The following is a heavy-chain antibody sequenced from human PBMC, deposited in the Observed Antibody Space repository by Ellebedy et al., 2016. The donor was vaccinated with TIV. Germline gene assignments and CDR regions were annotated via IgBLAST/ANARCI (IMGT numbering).Heavy chain of an antibody. D-gene: IGHD1-1*01. J-gene: IGHJ4*02. CDR3: ARGLYGTIGTGFDY. Sequence: SVKVSCXASGGTFSSYAISWVRQAPGQGLEWMGGIIPIFGTANYAQKFQGRVTITADESTSTAYMELSSLRSEDTAVYYCARGLYGTIGTGFDYWGQGTLVTVSS. CDR1: GGTFSSYA. V-gene: IGHV1-69*13. CDR2: IIPIFGTA.